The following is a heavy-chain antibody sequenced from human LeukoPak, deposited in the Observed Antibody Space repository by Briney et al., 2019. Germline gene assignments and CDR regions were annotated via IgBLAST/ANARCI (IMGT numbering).Heavy chain of an antibody. CDR1: GGSISSYY. Sequence: SETLSLTCTVSGGSISSYYWSWIRQPPGKGLEWIGYIYYSGSTNYNPSLKSRVTISVDTSKNQFSLKLSSVTAADTAVYYCARGFYYYDSSGYYHNEPVEYWGQGTLVTVSS. D-gene: IGHD3-22*01. V-gene: IGHV4-59*01. CDR3: ARGFYYYDSSGYYHNEPVEY. J-gene: IGHJ4*02. CDR2: IYYSGST.